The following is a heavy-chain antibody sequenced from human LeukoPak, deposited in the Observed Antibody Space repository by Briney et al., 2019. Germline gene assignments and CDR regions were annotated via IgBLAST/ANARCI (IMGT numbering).Heavy chain of an antibody. Sequence: GGSLRLSCAASGFTFSVYWMTWVRQAPGKGLEWVANINHDGSEKYYVDSVKGRFTISRDNAKNSLSLQMSSLRVEDMAVYYCARDSRDYDFWSGPPFDYWGQGTLVTVSS. CDR3: ARDSRDYDFWSGPPFDY. V-gene: IGHV3-7*03. CDR1: GFTFSVYW. CDR2: INHDGSEK. J-gene: IGHJ4*02. D-gene: IGHD3-3*01.